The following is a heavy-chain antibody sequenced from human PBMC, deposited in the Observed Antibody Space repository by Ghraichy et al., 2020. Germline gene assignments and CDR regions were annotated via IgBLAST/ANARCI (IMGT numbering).Heavy chain of an antibody. CDR1: GGSIASTTYH. V-gene: IGHV4-39*07. Sequence: SETLSLTCSVSGGSIASTTYHWGWLRQSPGKGLEWIGTIYNTGIIYYNPSLKSRVTISEDPSRTQFSLNLISVTAADTAVYYCARGGYGSGTYKYNWFDPWGQGTLVTGSS. CDR3: ARGGYGSGTYKYNWFDP. D-gene: IGHD3-10*01. J-gene: IGHJ5*01. CDR2: IYNTGII.